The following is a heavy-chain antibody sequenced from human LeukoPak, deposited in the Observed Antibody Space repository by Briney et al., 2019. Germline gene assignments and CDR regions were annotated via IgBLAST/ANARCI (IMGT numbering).Heavy chain of an antibody. CDR1: GFTFYDYA. Sequence: GRSLRLSCAASGFTFYDYAMHWVRQAPGKGLEWVSGISWNSGSIGYADSVKGRFTISRDNAKNSLYLQMNSLRAEDTALYYCARLIVGATTGYFDYWGQGTLVTVSS. CDR2: ISWNSGSI. CDR3: ARLIVGATTGYFDY. D-gene: IGHD1-26*01. V-gene: IGHV3-9*01. J-gene: IGHJ4*02.